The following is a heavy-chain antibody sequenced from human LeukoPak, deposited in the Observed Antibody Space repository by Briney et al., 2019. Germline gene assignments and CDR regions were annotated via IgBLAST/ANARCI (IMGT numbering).Heavy chain of an antibody. V-gene: IGHV3-23*01. D-gene: IGHD2-8*01. CDR1: GFTFHDYG. CDR2: ISSGAGST. Sequence: GGSLRLSCAASGFTFHDYGMSWVRQAPGKGLEWVSSISSGAGSTYYADSVKGRVTISRDNFKDTLYLQLNSLRAEDTAIYYCARMGGGAVPFPWGQGTLVTVSS. J-gene: IGHJ5*02. CDR3: ARMGGGAVPFP.